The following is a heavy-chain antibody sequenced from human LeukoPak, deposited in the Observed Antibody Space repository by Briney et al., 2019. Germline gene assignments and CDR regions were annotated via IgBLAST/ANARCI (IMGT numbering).Heavy chain of an antibody. CDR2: IYSGGST. CDR1: GFTVSSNY. J-gene: IGHJ4*02. CDR3: ARSGMAVADHYFDY. V-gene: IGHV3-66*01. D-gene: IGHD6-19*01. Sequence: GGSLRLSCAASGFTVSSNYMSWVRQAPGKGLEWVSVIYSGGSTYYADSVKGRFTISRDNSKNTLYLQMNSLRAEDTAVYYCARSGMAVADHYFDYWGQGTLVTVSS.